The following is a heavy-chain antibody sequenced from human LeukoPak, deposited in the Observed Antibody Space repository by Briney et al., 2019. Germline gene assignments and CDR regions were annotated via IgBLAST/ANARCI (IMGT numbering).Heavy chain of an antibody. J-gene: IGHJ4*02. Sequence: PGESLQISCKTSGYSFTTDWIGWVRQMPGKGLEWMGLIFPGDSETRYSPSFQGHVTISADKSISTAYLHRSSLRASDTAKYYCAKVTGATFYFDDWGQGTLVTVSS. V-gene: IGHV5-51*01. CDR3: AKVTGATFYFDD. CDR1: GYSFTTDW. CDR2: IFPGDSET. D-gene: IGHD1-14*01.